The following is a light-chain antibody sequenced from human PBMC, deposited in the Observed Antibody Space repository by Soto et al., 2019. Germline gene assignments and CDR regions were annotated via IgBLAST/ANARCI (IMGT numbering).Light chain of an antibody. CDR2: VAS. Sequence: DIQMTQSPSSVSASVGDRVTITCRASQGISSWLAWYQQKPGKAPKLLILVASTLPSGVPSRFSGSGSGTDFTLTISGLQPDDFATYYCQQSYSNTQTFGQGTKVDIK. V-gene: IGKV1-12*01. CDR1: QGISSW. CDR3: QQSYSNTQT. J-gene: IGKJ1*01.